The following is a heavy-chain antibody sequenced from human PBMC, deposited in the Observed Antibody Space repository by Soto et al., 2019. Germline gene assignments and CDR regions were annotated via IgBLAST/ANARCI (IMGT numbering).Heavy chain of an antibody. J-gene: IGHJ4*02. CDR1: GEYFHADY. V-gene: IGHV4-34*01. CDR2: IKRSGNT. Sequence: SETLSLTCDVDGEYFHADYCVWLRLSPGKGVEWIGDIKRSGNTYYNPSLGSRVSTSIDLSKNQFSLSLTSVTAADTAVYYCARGTLRYFKVWGQGTLVTVS. D-gene: IGHD3-9*01. CDR3: ARGTLRYFKV.